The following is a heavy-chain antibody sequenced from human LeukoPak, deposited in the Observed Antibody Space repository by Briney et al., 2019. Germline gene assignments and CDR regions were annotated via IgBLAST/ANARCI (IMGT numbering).Heavy chain of an antibody. CDR1: GYTFSNYG. Sequence: ASVKVSCKASGYTFSNYGISWVRQAPGQGLEWMGWISAYNGHTSYAQKLQGRVTMTTDTSTNTAYMELRSLRSDDTAVYYCARAYSSSWYNFDYWGQGTLVTVSS. CDR2: ISAYNGHT. V-gene: IGHV1-18*01. CDR3: ARAYSSSWYNFDY. J-gene: IGHJ4*02. D-gene: IGHD6-13*01.